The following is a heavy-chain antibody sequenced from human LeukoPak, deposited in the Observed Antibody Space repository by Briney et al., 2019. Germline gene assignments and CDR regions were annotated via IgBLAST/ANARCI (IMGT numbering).Heavy chain of an antibody. CDR2: IRQDGSEK. CDR1: GFTFSSYW. V-gene: IGHV3-7*01. Sequence: GGSLRLSCAASGFTFSSYWMTWGRQAPGKGLEWVANIRQDGSEKNYVDSVKGRFTISRDNAKNSLYLQMNSLRVENTAVYFCMRQNRAYFFGHWGQGTLVTVSS. D-gene: IGHD3-3*01. J-gene: IGHJ1*01. CDR3: MRQNRAYFFGH.